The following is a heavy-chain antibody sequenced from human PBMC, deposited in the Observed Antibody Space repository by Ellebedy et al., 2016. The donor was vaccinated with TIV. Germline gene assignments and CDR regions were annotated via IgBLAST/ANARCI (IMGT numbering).Heavy chain of an antibody. Sequence: GESLKISXAASGFTFSSYAMSWVRQAPGKGLEWVSAISGSGGSTYYADSVKGRFTISRDNAKNSLYLQMNSLRAEDTAVYYCARVTRYSGYESYYYYGMDVWGQGTTVTVSS. CDR1: GFTFSSYA. CDR3: ARVTRYSGYESYYYYGMDV. CDR2: ISGSGGST. J-gene: IGHJ6*02. D-gene: IGHD5-12*01. V-gene: IGHV3-23*01.